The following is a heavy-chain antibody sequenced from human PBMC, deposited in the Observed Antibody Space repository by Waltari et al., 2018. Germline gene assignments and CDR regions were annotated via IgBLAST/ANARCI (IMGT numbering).Heavy chain of an antibody. CDR1: GYTLTELS. Sequence: QVQLVQSGAEVKKPGASVKVSCKVSGYTLTELSMHWVRQAPGKGLEWMGGFDPEDGETNYAQKFQGRVTMTEDTSTDTAYMELSSLRSEDTAVYYCATDSPRARITIFGVVINFDYWGQGTLVTVSS. J-gene: IGHJ4*02. D-gene: IGHD3-3*01. V-gene: IGHV1-24*01. CDR2: FDPEDGET. CDR3: ATDSPRARITIFGVVINFDY.